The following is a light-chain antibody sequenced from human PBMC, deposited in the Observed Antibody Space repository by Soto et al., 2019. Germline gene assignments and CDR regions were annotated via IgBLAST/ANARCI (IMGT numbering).Light chain of an antibody. J-gene: IGKJ1*01. CDR1: QSIAIY. CDR3: QQSYSILWT. V-gene: IGKV1-39*01. Sequence: DIEMPQSPSSLSVSVGDSVTINCRTSQSIAIYLNWYQQKPGKAPKLLIYAASSLQSGVPSRFSGSGSGTEFTLTITSLRPDDFATYYCQQSYSILWTFGQGTTVDIK. CDR2: AAS.